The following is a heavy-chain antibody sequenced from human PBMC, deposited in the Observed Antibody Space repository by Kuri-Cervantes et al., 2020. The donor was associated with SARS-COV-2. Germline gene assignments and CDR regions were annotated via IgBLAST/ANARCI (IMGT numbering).Heavy chain of an antibody. Sequence: GESLKISCAASGLTFSSYSMNWVRQAPGKGLQWVSYISSTSSTIYYADSVKGRFTISRDNAKNSLHLQMNSLRAEDTAVYYCAKDLPYDSSGYYYYREGAFDYWGQGTLVTVSS. CDR3: AKDLPYDSSGYYYYREGAFDY. V-gene: IGHV3-48*01. CDR2: ISSTSSTI. J-gene: IGHJ4*02. CDR1: GLTFSSYS. D-gene: IGHD3-22*01.